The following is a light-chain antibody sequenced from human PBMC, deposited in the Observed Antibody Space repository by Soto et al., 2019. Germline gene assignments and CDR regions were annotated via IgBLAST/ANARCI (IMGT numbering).Light chain of an antibody. Sequence: QSVLTQPPSVSGAPGQRVTISCTGSSSNIGAGYDVHWYQQLPGTATKLLIYGNSNRPSGVPDRFSGSKSGTSASLAITGLQAEDEADDYCQSYDSSLSGSVVFGGGTKVTVL. CDR2: GNS. V-gene: IGLV1-40*01. J-gene: IGLJ2*01. CDR3: QSYDSSLSGSVV. CDR1: SSNIGAGYD.